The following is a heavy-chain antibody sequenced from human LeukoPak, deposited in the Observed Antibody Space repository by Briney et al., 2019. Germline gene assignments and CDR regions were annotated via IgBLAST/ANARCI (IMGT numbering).Heavy chain of an antibody. CDR3: ARGEGTRAGRRWPYQYYYYIVV. CDR2: IYYSGST. J-gene: IGHJ6*03. CDR1: GGSISSSSYY. Sequence: NSSETLSLTCTVSGGSISSSSYYWGWIRQPPGKGLEWIGSIYYSGSTYYNPSLKSRVTMSIHTSNNQFSLKLSSVTAADTAMYYCARGEGTRAGRRWPYQYYYYIVVWGKGTTVTVSS. V-gene: IGHV4-39*07. D-gene: IGHD6-13*01.